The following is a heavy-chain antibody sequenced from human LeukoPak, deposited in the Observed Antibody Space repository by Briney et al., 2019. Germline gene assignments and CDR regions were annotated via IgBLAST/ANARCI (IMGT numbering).Heavy chain of an antibody. D-gene: IGHD6-19*01. Sequence: SEALSLTCSVSGGSISSYYWSWIRQPPGKGLEWIGYIYYSGSTHYNPSLKSRVTITVDTSKNQFSLKLSSVTAADTAVYFCARGLAVSGRSSLDFWGQGTLVTVSS. CDR1: GGSISSYY. CDR3: ARGLAVSGRSSLDF. V-gene: IGHV4-59*01. J-gene: IGHJ4*02. CDR2: IYYSGST.